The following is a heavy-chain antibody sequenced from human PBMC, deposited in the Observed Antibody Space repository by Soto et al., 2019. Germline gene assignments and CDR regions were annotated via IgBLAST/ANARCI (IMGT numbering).Heavy chain of an antibody. CDR1: GFTRSMSA. J-gene: IGHJ3*01. D-gene: IGHD1-26*01. Sequence: PGWALRLSCASAGFTRSMSAVNWVRQAPGKGLEWVSYISDSGDRTYYADSVKGRFTISRDRSKNTVSLQMDSLRAEDTAVYYCAKDRGIIVKAGDAFDVWGQGTKVTGSS. V-gene: IGHV3-23*01. CDR2: ISDSGDRT. CDR3: AKDRGIIVKAGDAFDV.